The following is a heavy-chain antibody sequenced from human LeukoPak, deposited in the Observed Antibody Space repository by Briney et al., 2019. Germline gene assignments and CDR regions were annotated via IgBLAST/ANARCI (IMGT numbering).Heavy chain of an antibody. J-gene: IGHJ4*02. Sequence: SQTLSLTCAVSGGSISSADFYWSWIRQHPGKGLEWIGFIYYSGSAYYNPSLKSRVSISIDTSKNQFSLTLNSMTAADTAVYYCARGSDFFDYWGQGTLVTVSS. V-gene: IGHV4-31*11. CDR1: GGSISSADFY. CDR2: IYYSGSA. CDR3: ARGSDFFDY.